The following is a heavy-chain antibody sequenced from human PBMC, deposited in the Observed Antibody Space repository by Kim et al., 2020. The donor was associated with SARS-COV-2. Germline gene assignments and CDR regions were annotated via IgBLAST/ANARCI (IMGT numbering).Heavy chain of an antibody. Sequence: GGSLRLSCAGSGFIFSSYGMSWVRQAPGKGLEWVSVISESGHSTTYADSVKGRFAISRDNSKNTLYLQMNSLRAEDTALYYCTFRSSGNYYYNYWGQGTL. V-gene: IGHV3-23*01. J-gene: IGHJ4*02. CDR1: GFIFSSYG. CDR2: ISESGHST. CDR3: TFRSSGNYYYNY. D-gene: IGHD1-26*01.